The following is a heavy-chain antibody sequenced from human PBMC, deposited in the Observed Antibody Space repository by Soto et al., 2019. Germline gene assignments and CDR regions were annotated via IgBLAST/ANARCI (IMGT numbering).Heavy chain of an antibody. J-gene: IGHJ6*02. CDR2: IYSGGST. D-gene: IGHD2-2*01. CDR1: GGFVNSDTHS. V-gene: IGHV4-61*01. Sequence: SETLSLTCTVSGGFVNSDTHSWSWIRQTPGKRLEWIGFIYSGGSTKTPSLRSRVTMSVDKSKNQFSLKLRSVIVADTAVYHCARFVRSCSATTCSTRADVWGQGITVTVSS. CDR3: ARFVRSCSATTCSTRADV.